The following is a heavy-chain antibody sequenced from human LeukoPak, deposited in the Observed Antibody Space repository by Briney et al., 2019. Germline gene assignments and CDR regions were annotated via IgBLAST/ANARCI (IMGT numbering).Heavy chain of an antibody. V-gene: IGHV4-34*01. CDR3: ARGTRYSGSYSTDY. D-gene: IGHD1-26*01. Sequence: SETLSLTCAVYGGSFSGYYWSWIRQPPGKGLEWIGEINHSGSTNYNPSLKSRVTISVDTSKNQFSLKLSSVTAADTAVYYCARGTRYSGSYSTDYWGQGTLVTVSS. CDR2: INHSGST. J-gene: IGHJ4*02. CDR1: GGSFSGYY.